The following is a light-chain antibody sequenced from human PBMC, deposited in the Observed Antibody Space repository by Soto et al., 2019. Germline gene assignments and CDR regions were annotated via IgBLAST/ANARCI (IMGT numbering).Light chain of an antibody. J-gene: IGLJ1*01. V-gene: IGLV1-44*01. Sequence: QSALTQPPSASGTPGQSVTISCSGSSSNIRSNTVNWYQQLPGTAPRLLMYRSDQRPSGVPDRFSGSKSGTSASLAISGLQSEDEADYYCAAWDDSLNGRVFGTGTKVTVL. CDR3: AAWDDSLNGRV. CDR2: RSD. CDR1: SSNIRSNT.